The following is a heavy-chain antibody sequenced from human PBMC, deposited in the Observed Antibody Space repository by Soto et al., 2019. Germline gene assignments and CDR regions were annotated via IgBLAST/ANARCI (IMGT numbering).Heavy chain of an antibody. D-gene: IGHD3-3*01. J-gene: IGHJ6*02. Sequence: EVQLVESGGGLVQPGGSLRLSCAASGFTFSSYWMHWVRQAPGKGLVWVSRINSDGSSTSYAYSVKGRFTISRDNAKNTLYLQMNSLRAEDTAVYYCISRQSAEYYDFWSGYLAPMDVWGQGTTVTVSS. CDR3: ISRQSAEYYDFWSGYLAPMDV. CDR2: INSDGSST. V-gene: IGHV3-74*01. CDR1: GFTFSSYW.